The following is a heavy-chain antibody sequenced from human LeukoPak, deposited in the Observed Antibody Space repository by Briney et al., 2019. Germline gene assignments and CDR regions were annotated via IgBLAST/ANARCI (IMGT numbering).Heavy chain of an antibody. V-gene: IGHV4-59*12. Sequence: SGTLSLTCTVSGGSISSYYWSWVRQPPGKGLEWVGYTYYSGSANYNPSPKSGVTISVDTSKNQFSLKLSSVTAADPAVYYCEREGLVGTDYWGQGTLVTVSS. CDR1: GGSISSYY. CDR3: EREGLVGTDY. CDR2: TYYSGSA. J-gene: IGHJ4*02. D-gene: IGHD1-26*01.